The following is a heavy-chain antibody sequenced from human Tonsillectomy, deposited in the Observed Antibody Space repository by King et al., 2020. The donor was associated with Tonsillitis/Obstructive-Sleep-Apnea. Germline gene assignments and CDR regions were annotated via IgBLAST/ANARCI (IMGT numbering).Heavy chain of an antibody. Sequence: VQLVESGGGLVQPGGSLRLSCAASGFTFSSYWMSWVRQAPGKGLEWVANIKQDGSEKYYVDSVKGRFTISRDNAKNSLYLQMNSLRAEDTAVYYCAREVDDFWSGYYRYYYDLDVWGQGTTVTVSS. V-gene: IGHV3-7*03. CDR2: IKQDGSEK. CDR3: AREVDDFWSGYYRYYYDLDV. D-gene: IGHD3-3*01. J-gene: IGHJ6*02. CDR1: GFTFSSYW.